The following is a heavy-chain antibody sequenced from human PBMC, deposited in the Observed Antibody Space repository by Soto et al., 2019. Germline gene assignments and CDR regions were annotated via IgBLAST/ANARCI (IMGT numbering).Heavy chain of an antibody. D-gene: IGHD6-13*01. J-gene: IGHJ3*02. CDR3: ARDLSSSWHDAFDI. CDR2: IIPIFGTA. Sequence: VASVKVSCKASGGTFSSYAISWVRQAPGQWLEWMGGIIPIFGTANYAQKFQGRFTISRDNAKNSLYLQMNSLRAEDTALYYCARDLSSSWHDAFDIWGQGTMVTVSS. CDR1: GGTFSSYA. V-gene: IGHV1-69*05.